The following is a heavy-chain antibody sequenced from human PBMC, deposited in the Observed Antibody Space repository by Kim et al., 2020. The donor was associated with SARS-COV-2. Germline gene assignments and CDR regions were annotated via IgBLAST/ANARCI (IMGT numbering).Heavy chain of an antibody. J-gene: IGHJ4*02. V-gene: IGHV3-7*01. CDR3: ARSEGYKRGGDGDY. CDR1: ELTFRTYG. D-gene: IGHD2-21*01. CDR2: IKHDGSEK. Sequence: GGSLRLSCIASELTFRTYGMTWVRQAPGKGLEWVANIKHDGSEKYYLDSVKGRFTISRDNAKNSLYLQMNSLRAEDTGVYYCARSEGYKRGGDGDYWGQG.